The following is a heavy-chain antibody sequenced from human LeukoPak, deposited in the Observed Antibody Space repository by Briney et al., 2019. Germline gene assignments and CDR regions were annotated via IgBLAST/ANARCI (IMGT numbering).Heavy chain of an antibody. D-gene: IGHD3-16*02. J-gene: IGHJ4*02. Sequence: PSETLSLTCAVYGGSFSGYYWSWIRQPPGKGLEWIGEINHSGSTNYNPSLKSRVTISVDTSKNQFSLKLSSVTAADTAVYYCARAQDYVWGSYRYTLGYWGQGTLVTVSS. CDR2: INHSGST. CDR3: ARAQDYVWGSYRYTLGY. CDR1: GGSFSGYY. V-gene: IGHV4-34*01.